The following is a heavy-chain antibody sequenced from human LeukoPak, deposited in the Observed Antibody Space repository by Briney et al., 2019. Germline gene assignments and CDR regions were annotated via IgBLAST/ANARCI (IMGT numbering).Heavy chain of an antibody. V-gene: IGHV1-2*02. D-gene: IGHD2-15*01. CDR3: ATDSPGGDWYFDL. CDR2: INPNSGDT. J-gene: IGHJ2*01. CDR1: GYAFSGYF. Sequence: ASVKVSCKASGYAFSGYFVHYVRQAPGQGLEWMGWINPNSGDTNYAQNFQGRVTMTRDTSISTTYMELSRLRSDDTAVYYCATDSPGGDWYFDLWGRGTLVTVSS.